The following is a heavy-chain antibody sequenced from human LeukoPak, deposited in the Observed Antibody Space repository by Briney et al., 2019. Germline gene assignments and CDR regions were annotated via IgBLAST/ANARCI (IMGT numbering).Heavy chain of an antibody. J-gene: IGHJ4*02. D-gene: IGHD2-15*01. V-gene: IGHV4-61*01. CDR1: GGSISSSSYY. CDR2: IYYSGST. Sequence: SETLSLTCTVSGGSISSSSYYWGWIRQPPGKGLEWIGYIYYSGSTNYNPSLKSRVTISVDTSKNQFSLKLSSVTAADTAVYYCARDGCSTGSCYSNYFDQWGQGTLVTVSS. CDR3: ARDGCSTGSCYSNYFDQ.